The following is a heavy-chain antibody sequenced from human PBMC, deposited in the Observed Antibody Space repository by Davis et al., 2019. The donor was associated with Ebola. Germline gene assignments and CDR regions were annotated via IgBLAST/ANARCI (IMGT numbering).Heavy chain of an antibody. V-gene: IGHV3-11*04. D-gene: IGHD6-13*01. CDR1: GFTFSDYY. J-gene: IGHJ4*02. CDR3: ARGRSAAGTPDSDY. CDR2: ISSSGSTI. Sequence: GESLKISCAASGFTFSDYYMSWIRQAPGKGLEWVSYISSSGSTIYYADSVKGRFTVSRDNAKKLLYLQMSSLRVEDTAIYYCARGRSAAGTPDSDYWGQGTLVTVSS.